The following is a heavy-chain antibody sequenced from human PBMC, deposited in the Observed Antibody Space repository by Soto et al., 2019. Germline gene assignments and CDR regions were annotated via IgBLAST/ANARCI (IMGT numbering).Heavy chain of an antibody. CDR1: GYTFTSYG. D-gene: IGHD6-13*01. CDR2: ISAYNGNT. V-gene: IGHV1-18*01. J-gene: IGHJ4*02. Sequence: ASVKVSCKASGYTFTSYGISWVRQAPGQGLEWMGWISAYNGNTNYAQKLQGRVTMTTDTSTSTAYMELRSLRSDDTAVYYCARVNGYSSSWYVPRPYYFDYWGQGTLVTVSS. CDR3: ARVNGYSSSWYVPRPYYFDY.